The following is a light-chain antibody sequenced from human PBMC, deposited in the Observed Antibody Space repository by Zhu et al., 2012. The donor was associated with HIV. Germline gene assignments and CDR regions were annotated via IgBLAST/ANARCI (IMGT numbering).Light chain of an antibody. V-gene: IGKV3-11*01. J-gene: IGKJ4*01. CDR1: RSVSSF. Sequence: IVLTQSPATLSLSPGERATVSCRASRSVSSFVAWYQQKPGQPSRLLIYDASKRATGIPARFSGSGSGTDFTLTISSLEPEDFALYYCQQRSNWPLTFGGGTRVEI. CDR2: DAS. CDR3: QQRSNWPLT.